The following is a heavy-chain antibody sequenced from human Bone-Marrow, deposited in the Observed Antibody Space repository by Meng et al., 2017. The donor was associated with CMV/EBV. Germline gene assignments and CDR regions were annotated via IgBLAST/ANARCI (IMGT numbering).Heavy chain of an antibody. CDR2: IYYSGST. CDR1: GGSISSSSYY. Sequence: SETLSLTRTVSGGSISSSSYYWGWIRQPPGKGLEWIGSIYYSGSTYYNPSLKSRVTISVDTSKNQFSLKLSSVTAADTAVYYCASHRYGDYVDDYWGQGTLATVSS. J-gene: IGHJ4*02. D-gene: IGHD4-17*01. V-gene: IGHV4-39*07. CDR3: ASHRYGDYVDDY.